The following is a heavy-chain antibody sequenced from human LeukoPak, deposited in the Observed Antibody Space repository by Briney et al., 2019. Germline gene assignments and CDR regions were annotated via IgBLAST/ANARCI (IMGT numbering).Heavy chain of an antibody. V-gene: IGHV4-61*02. CDR3: ARTHYYESCFDY. CDR2: IYTSGST. J-gene: IGHJ4*02. D-gene: IGHD3-16*01. Sequence: SETLSLTCTVSGGSISSGSYYWNWIRQPAVKGLEFIGRIYTSGSTNYNPSLKSRVTISVDTSKNQFSLKLISVTAADTAVFFCARTHYYESCFDYWGQGTLVTVSS. CDR1: GGSISSGSYY.